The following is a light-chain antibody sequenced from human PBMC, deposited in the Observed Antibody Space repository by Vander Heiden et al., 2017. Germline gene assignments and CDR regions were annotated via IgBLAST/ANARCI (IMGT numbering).Light chain of an antibody. CDR1: QSVLYSSNNKNY. Sequence: DIVMTQSPDSLAVPLGERATINCKSSQSVLYSSNNKNYLAWYQQKPGQPPKLLIYWASTRESGVPDRFSGSGSGTDFTLTISSLQAEDVAVYYCQQYYSTPQTFGGGTKVEIK. CDR2: WAS. CDR3: QQYYSTPQT. V-gene: IGKV4-1*01. J-gene: IGKJ4*02.